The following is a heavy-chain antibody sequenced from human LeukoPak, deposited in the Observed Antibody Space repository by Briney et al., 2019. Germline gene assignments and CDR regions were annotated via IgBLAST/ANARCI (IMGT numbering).Heavy chain of an antibody. CDR2: INGSGGNT. V-gene: IGHV3-23*01. J-gene: IGHJ5*02. CDR3: WVIGPLLP. D-gene: IGHD2-21*01. CDR1: GFTFSNSA. Sequence: PGGSLRLSCAASGFTFSNSAMSWVRQAPGKGLEWVSDINGSGGNTYYADSVKGRFTISRDNAKNSLYLQMNSLRAEDTAVYYCWVIGPLLPWGQGTLVTVSS.